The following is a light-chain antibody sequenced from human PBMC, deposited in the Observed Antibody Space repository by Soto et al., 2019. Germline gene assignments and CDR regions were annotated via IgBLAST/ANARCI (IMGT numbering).Light chain of an antibody. Sequence: DIQMTQSPSSLSASVGDRVTITCRASQGISNYLAWYQQQPGKVPKLLIYVASTLQSGVPSRFSGSGSGTDFTLTISSLQREDGATFYCQKYNSAPWPFGQGTKVEIK. CDR3: QKYNSAPWP. J-gene: IGKJ1*01. V-gene: IGKV1-27*01. CDR2: VAS. CDR1: QGISNY.